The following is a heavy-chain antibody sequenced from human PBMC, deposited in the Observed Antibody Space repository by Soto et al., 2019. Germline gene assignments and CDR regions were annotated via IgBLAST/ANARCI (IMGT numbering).Heavy chain of an antibody. D-gene: IGHD4-4*01. J-gene: IGHJ4*01. Sequence: GGYLRLRSAASGVNLIPDGIHCVRQAPGKGLEWVAVMLPDGSTKDYADSVKGRFTMSRDNSKSTLFLQMNSLRVEDTAVYYCARDDYSGKDYYFDYWG. V-gene: IGHV3-33*01. CDR1: GVNLIPDG. CDR3: ARDDYSGKDYYFDY. CDR2: MLPDGSTK.